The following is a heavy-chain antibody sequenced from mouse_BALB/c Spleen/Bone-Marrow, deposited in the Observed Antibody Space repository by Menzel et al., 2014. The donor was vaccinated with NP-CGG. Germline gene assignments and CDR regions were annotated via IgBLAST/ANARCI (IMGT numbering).Heavy chain of an antibody. CDR2: IHPSNGRT. CDR3: ARGTARAMMDY. CDR1: GYTFTSYW. V-gene: IGHV1S81*02. J-gene: IGHJ4*01. Sequence: VQLQQSGTELVKPGASVKLSCKASGYTFTSYWIHWVKQRPEQGLEWIGEIHPSNGRTNYSEKFKTKATLTVDKSSTTAHMQLRSLTSEDSAVYYCARGTARAMMDYWGQGTSVTVSS. D-gene: IGHD3-2*01.